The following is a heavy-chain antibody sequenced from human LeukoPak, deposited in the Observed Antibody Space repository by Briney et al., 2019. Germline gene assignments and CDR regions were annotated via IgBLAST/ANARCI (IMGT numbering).Heavy chain of an antibody. V-gene: IGHV3-48*03. Sequence: GGSLRLSCAASGFTFGGHEMSWVRQAPGKGLEWLSYISTTGRTIYYADSVKGRFTISRDNANNSLYLQMNSLRVEDTAVYYCARADPYGDSTPDFWGQGTPVTASS. J-gene: IGHJ4*02. CDR2: ISTTGRTI. CDR1: GFTFGGHE. D-gene: IGHD4-17*01. CDR3: ARADPYGDSTPDF.